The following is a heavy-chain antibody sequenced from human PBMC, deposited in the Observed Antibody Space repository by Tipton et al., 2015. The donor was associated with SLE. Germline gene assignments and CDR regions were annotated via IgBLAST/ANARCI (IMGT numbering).Heavy chain of an antibody. CDR1: GFTFDDYA. V-gene: IGHV3-9*01. J-gene: IGHJ6*02. CDR3: AKMQLGMGGYYYYGMDV. D-gene: IGHD7-27*01. CDR2: ISWNSGSI. Sequence: RSLRLSCAASGFTFDDYAMHWVRQAPGKGLEWVSGISWNSGSIGYADSVKGRFTISRDNAKNSLYLQMNSLRAEDTALYYCAKMQLGMGGYYYYGMDVWGQGTTVTVSS.